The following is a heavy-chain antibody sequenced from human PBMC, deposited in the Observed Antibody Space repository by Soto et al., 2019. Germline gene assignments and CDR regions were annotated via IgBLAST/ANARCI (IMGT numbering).Heavy chain of an antibody. Sequence: QVQLVQSGAEVKKPGSSVKVSCKASGGTFSSYTISWVRQAPGQGLEWMGRIIPILGIANYAQKFQGRVTITADKSTSTAYMELSSLRSEDTAVYYCASTPRGVWGVYYFDYWGQGTLVTVSS. V-gene: IGHV1-69*02. J-gene: IGHJ4*02. CDR3: ASTPRGVWGVYYFDY. D-gene: IGHD3-10*01. CDR2: IIPILGIA. CDR1: GGTFSSYT.